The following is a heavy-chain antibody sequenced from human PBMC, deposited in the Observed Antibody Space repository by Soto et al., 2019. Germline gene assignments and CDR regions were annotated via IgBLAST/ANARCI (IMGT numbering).Heavy chain of an antibody. CDR2: ISSSGSTI. CDR1: GFTFSDYY. Sequence: AGGSLRLSCAASGFTFSDYYMSWIRQAPGKGLEWVSYISSSGSTIYYADSVKGRFTISRDNAKNSLYLQMNSLRAEDTAVYYCARDARQPYSSGWYRDAFDIWGQGTMVTVSS. V-gene: IGHV3-11*01. D-gene: IGHD6-19*01. J-gene: IGHJ3*02. CDR3: ARDARQPYSSGWYRDAFDI.